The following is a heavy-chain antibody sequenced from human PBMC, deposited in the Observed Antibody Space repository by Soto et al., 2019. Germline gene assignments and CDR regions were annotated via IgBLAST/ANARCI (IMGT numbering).Heavy chain of an antibody. CDR1: GYTLTDHY. CDR3: AAVVSVASPYQNDY. D-gene: IGHD5-12*01. CDR2: IVVGSGNT. J-gene: IGHJ4*02. V-gene: IGHV1-58*02. Sequence: SVKVSCKASGYTLTDHYIHWVRQAPGQGLEWIGWIVVGSGNTNYAQKFQERVTITRDMSTSTAYMELSSLRSEDTAVYYCAAVVSVASPYQNDYWGQGTLVTVSS.